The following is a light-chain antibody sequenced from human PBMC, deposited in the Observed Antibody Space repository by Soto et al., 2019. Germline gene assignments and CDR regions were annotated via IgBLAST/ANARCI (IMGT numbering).Light chain of an antibody. CDR3: QQYGSSGT. J-gene: IGKJ1*01. CDR2: GAS. CDR1: QSISSSY. Sequence: ENVLAQSPGTLSLSPLERDTLXTRSSQSISSSYLAWYQQRPGQAPRLLIYGASSRATGIPDRFSGSGSGTDFTLTISRLEPEDFAVYYCQQYGSSGTFGQGTKVDIK. V-gene: IGKV3-20*01.